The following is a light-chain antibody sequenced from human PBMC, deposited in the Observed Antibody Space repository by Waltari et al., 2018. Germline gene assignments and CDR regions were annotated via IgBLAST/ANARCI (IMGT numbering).Light chain of an antibody. V-gene: IGLV1-47*01. CDR3: AAWDDSLSGLV. CDR1: SSNIGSNY. Sequence: QSVLTQPPSASGTPGQKVTISCNGSSSNIGSNYVYWYQQLPGTAPKLLIFKNNQRPSGVPDRFSDSKSGTSASLAINGLRSEDDADYYCAAWDDSLSGLVLGAGTKVTVL. CDR2: KNN. J-gene: IGLJ3*02.